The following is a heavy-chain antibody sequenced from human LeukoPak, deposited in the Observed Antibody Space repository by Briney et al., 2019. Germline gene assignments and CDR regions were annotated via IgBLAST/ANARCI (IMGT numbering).Heavy chain of an antibody. D-gene: IGHD2-2*01. CDR1: GFTFSSYG. CDR3: ARPLCTSCYLAFH. J-gene: IGHJ4*02. Sequence: GRSLRLSCAASGFTFSSYGMHWVRQAPGKGLEWVAVIWYDGSNKYYADSVKGRFTISRDNSKNTLYLQLNSLRAEDTAVYYCARPLCTSCYLAFHWGQGTLVTVSS. CDR2: IWYDGSNK. V-gene: IGHV3-33*01.